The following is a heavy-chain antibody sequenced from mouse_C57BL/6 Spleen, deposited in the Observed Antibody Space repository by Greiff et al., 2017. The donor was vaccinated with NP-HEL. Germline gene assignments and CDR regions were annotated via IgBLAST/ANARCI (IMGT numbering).Heavy chain of an antibody. Sequence: QVQLQQPGAELVRPGSSVKLSCKASGYTFTSYWMHWVKQRPIQGLEWIGNIDPSDSETHYNQKFQDKATLTVDKSSSTAYMQLSSLTSEDSAVYYCAYCSNYGFAYWGQGTLVTVSA. CDR3: AYCSNYGFAY. CDR2: IDPSDSET. D-gene: IGHD2-5*01. CDR1: GYTFTSYW. V-gene: IGHV1-52*01. J-gene: IGHJ3*01.